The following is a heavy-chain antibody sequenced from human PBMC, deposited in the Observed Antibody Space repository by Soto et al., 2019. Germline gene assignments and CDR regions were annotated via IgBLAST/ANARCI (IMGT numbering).Heavy chain of an antibody. CDR2: IYYSGST. D-gene: IGHD6-6*01. Sequence: SETLSLTCTVSGGSISSGTYYWSWIRQHPGKGLEWIGYIYYSGSTYYNPSLKGRVTISVDTSKNQFSLKLSSVTAADTAVYYCARGRYSSSGFHDAFDIWGQGTMVTVSS. V-gene: IGHV4-31*03. CDR1: GGSISSGTYY. CDR3: ARGRYSSSGFHDAFDI. J-gene: IGHJ3*02.